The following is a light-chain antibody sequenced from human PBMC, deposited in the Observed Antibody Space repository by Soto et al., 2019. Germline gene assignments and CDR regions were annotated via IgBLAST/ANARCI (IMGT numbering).Light chain of an antibody. V-gene: IGKV4-1*01. CDR3: QQYYSIPPT. J-gene: IGKJ3*01. CDR2: WAS. Sequence: DSVMSQSPDSLAGSLGERATINCKSSQSVLYSSNNKNYLAWYQQKAGQPPKLLIYWASTRESGVPDRFSGSGSGTDVSLTITSLQAEDVAVYYCQQYYSIPPTFGPGTKVDIK. CDR1: QSVLYSSNNKNY.